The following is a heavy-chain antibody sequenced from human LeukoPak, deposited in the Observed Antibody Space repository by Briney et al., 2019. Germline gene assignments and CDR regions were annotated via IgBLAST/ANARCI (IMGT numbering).Heavy chain of an antibody. Sequence: ASVKVSFKASGYTFITYTMHWVRQAPGERLEWMGRISAGDGNTVYSQKFQGRVTISRDTSASTAYMELSTLRSEDTAVYYCARDGMSQAPYAMDIWGQGTTVTVSS. J-gene: IGHJ6*02. CDR1: GYTFITYT. CDR3: ARDGMSQAPYAMDI. V-gene: IGHV1-3*01. D-gene: IGHD1-1*01. CDR2: ISAGDGNT.